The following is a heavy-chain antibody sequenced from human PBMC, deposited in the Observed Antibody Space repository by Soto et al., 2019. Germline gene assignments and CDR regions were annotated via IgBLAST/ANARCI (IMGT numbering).Heavy chain of an antibody. J-gene: IGHJ6*02. CDR3: ARDNYGMDV. CDR1: GFTFSSYG. V-gene: IGHV3-33*01. Sequence: QVQMVESGGGVVQPGRSLRLSCAASGFTFSSYGMHWVRQAPGKGLEWVAVIWYDGSNKYYADSVKGRFTISRDNSKNTRYLQMNSLRAEDTAVYYCARDNYGMDVCGQGTTVTVSS. CDR2: IWYDGSNK.